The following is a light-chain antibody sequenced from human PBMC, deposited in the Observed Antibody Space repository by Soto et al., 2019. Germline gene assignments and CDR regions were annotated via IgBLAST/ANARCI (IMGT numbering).Light chain of an antibody. Sequence: EIVLTQSQGTPSLSPGERATLSCRASQSVSSSYLAWYQQKHGQAPRPLIYDGSKRPAGVPDRISGDGSGTDYTLTISSLEPEDCAVYYCQQRTRWPMTFCQGTRLEIK. J-gene: IGKJ5*01. CDR1: QSVSSSY. CDR2: DGS. V-gene: IGKV3D-20*02. CDR3: QQRTRWPMT.